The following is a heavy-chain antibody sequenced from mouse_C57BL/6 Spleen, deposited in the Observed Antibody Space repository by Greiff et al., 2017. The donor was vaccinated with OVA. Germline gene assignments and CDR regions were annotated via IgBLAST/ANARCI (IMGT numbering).Heavy chain of an antibody. D-gene: IGHD2-3*01. CDR2: IRNKANGYTT. CDR1: GFTFTDYY. J-gene: IGHJ1*03. Sequence: EVQRVESGGGLVQPGASLRLSCAASGFTFTDYYMSWVRQPPGKAPEWLALIRNKANGYTTEYTVSVKGRLTISRNNSQNVLYHQMNTLRAEDSATSYCVKAPIYDGCCGWYFDVWGTGTTVTVAS. CDR3: VKAPIYDGCCGWYFDV. V-gene: IGHV7-4*01.